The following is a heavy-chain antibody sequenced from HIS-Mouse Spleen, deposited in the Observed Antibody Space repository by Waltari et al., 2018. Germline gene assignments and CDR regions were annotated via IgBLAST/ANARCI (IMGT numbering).Heavy chain of an antibody. J-gene: IGHJ4*02. CDR2: ISYDGSNK. CDR1: GFTFSSIG. CDR3: AKDRGSQFDY. D-gene: IGHD1-26*01. V-gene: IGHV3-30*18. Sequence: QVQLVESGGGVVQPGRSLRLSCAASGFTFSSIGMHWVRQAPGKGLEWVAVISYDGSNKSYADSVKGRFTISRDNSKNTLYLQMNSLRAEDTAVYYCAKDRGSQFDYWGQGTLVTVSS.